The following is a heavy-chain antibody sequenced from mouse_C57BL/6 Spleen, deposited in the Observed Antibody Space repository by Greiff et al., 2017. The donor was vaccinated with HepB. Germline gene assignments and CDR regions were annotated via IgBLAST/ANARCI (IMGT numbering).Heavy chain of an antibody. J-gene: IGHJ3*01. CDR1: GFTFSNYW. CDR3: SSYGGFAY. V-gene: IGHV6-3*01. D-gene: IGHD1-1*02. CDR2: IRLKSDNYAT. Sequence: EVQGVESGGGLVQPGGSMKLSCVASGFTFSNYWMNWVRQSPEKGLEWVAQIRLKSDNYATHYAESVKGRFTISRDDSKSSVYLQMNNLRAEDTGIYYCSSYGGFAYWGQGTLVTVSA.